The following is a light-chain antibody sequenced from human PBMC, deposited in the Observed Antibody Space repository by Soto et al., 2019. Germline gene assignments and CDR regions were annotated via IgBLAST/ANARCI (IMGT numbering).Light chain of an antibody. Sequence: EIVLTQSPGTLSLSPGERATLSCRASQSVSSSYLAWYQQKPGQAPRLLIYGASSRATGIPDRFSGSGSGTDFTLTISRLEPEDFAVDYCQQYGSSPPYTFGQGNKLEIK. CDR2: GAS. CDR3: QQYGSSPPYT. CDR1: QSVSSSY. V-gene: IGKV3-20*01. J-gene: IGKJ2*01.